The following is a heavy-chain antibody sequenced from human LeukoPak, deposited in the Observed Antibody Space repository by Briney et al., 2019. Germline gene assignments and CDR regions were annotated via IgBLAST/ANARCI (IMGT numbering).Heavy chain of an antibody. D-gene: IGHD6-13*01. CDR2: ISGSGGST. CDR3: AKASGARGAAAVTFDY. CDR1: GFTFSSYA. J-gene: IGHJ4*02. Sequence: QTGGSLRLSCAASGFTFSSYAMSWVRQAPGKGLEWVSAISGSGGSTYYADSVKGRFTISRDNSKNTLYLQMNSLRAEDTAVYYCAKASGARGAAAVTFDYWGQGTLVTVSS. V-gene: IGHV3-23*01.